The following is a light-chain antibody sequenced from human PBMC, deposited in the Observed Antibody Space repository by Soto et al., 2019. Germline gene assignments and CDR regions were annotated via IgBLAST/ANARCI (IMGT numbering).Light chain of an antibody. CDR3: QYKNHRSA. Sequence: EIVMTQSPATLSVSPGERATLSCRASQSVNSNLAWYQQKPGQAPRLLIYGASTRATGIPARFSGSGSGTELALTILSLQSEDSAFYYCQYKNHRSAFGQGTKVEIK. J-gene: IGKJ1*01. V-gene: IGKV3-15*01. CDR2: GAS. CDR1: QSVNSN.